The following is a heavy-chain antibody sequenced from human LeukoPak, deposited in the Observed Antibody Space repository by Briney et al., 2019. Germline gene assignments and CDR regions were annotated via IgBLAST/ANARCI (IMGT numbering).Heavy chain of an antibody. J-gene: IGHJ4*02. CDR3: ARGPPRYCTNGVCYPYPKSRADYFDY. CDR1: GGSISSSSYY. D-gene: IGHD2-8*01. Sequence: KSSETLSLTCTVSGGSISSSSYYWSWIRQPPGKGLEWIGEINHGGSTNYNPSLKSRVTISVDTSKNQFSLKLSSVTAADTAVYYCARGPPRYCTNGVCYPYPKSRADYFDYWGQGTLVTVSS. V-gene: IGHV4-39*07. CDR2: INHGGST.